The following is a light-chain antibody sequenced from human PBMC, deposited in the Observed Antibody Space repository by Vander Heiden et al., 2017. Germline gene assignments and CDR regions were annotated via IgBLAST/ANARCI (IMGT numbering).Light chain of an antibody. V-gene: IGKV3-11*01. CDR1: QSVSSY. Sequence: EIVLTQSPATLSLSPGERATLSCSASQSVSSYLDWYQQKPGQAPRLLIYDASNRATGIPARFSGSGYGTDFTLTISSREPEDFAVYYCQQRSNWPLHTFGQGTKVEIK. CDR3: QQRSNWPLHT. CDR2: DAS. J-gene: IGKJ2*01.